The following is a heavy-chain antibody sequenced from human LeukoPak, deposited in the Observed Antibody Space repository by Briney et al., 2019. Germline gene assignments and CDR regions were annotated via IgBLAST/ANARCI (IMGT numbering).Heavy chain of an antibody. V-gene: IGHV3-23*01. CDR1: GFRFGDFA. CDR2: ISGSGDGT. Sequence: GSLRLSCVASGFRFGDFAMSWVRLAPGKGLEWVSSISGSGDGTYYADSVKGRFTISRDNSRNTMYLQTNSLRAEDTALYYCAKQEGWELGDYDFDYWGQGTLVTVSS. CDR3: AKQEGWELGDYDFDY. J-gene: IGHJ4*02. D-gene: IGHD1-26*01.